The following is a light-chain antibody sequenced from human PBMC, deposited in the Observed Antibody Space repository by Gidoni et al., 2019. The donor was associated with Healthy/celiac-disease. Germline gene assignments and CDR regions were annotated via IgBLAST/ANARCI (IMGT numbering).Light chain of an antibody. CDR1: QGISSY. CDR3: QHLNSLFT. V-gene: IGKV1-9*01. CDR2: AAS. J-gene: IGKJ3*01. Sequence: SQGISSYLAWYQQKPGKAPKLLIYAASTLQSGVPSRFSGSGSGTDFTLTISSLQPEDFATYYCQHLNSLFTFGPGTKVDIK.